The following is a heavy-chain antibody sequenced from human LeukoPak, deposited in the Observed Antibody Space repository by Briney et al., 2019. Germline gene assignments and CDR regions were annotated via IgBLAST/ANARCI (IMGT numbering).Heavy chain of an antibody. CDR2: IIPILGIA. J-gene: IGHJ4*02. Sequence: SVKVSCKASGGTFSSYAISWVRQAPGQGLEWMGRIIPILGIANYAQKFQGRVTITADKSTSTAYMELSSLRSEDTAVYYCARERDLGYCSSTSSCVLDYWGQGTLVTVSS. D-gene: IGHD2-2*01. CDR1: GGTFSSYA. CDR3: ARERDLGYCSSTSSCVLDY. V-gene: IGHV1-69*04.